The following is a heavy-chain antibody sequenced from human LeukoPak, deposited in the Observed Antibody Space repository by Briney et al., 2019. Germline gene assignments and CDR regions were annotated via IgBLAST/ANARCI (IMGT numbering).Heavy chain of an antibody. V-gene: IGHV3-9*01. Sequence: PGGSLRLSCAASGFTFDDYAMQWVRQAPGKGLEWVSGIRWNSGTIDYADSVRGRFTISRDNAKSSLYLQMNSLRAEDTALYYCAKAGCGGTTCYTNCWGQGTLVTVSS. D-gene: IGHD2-2*02. CDR1: GFTFDDYA. J-gene: IGHJ4*02. CDR3: AKAGCGGTTCYTNC. CDR2: IRWNSGTI.